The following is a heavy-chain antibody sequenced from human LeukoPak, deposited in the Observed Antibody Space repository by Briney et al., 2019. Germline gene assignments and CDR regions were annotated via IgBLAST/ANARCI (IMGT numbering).Heavy chain of an antibody. CDR1: GFTFSRYG. CDR2: ISGSGGST. CDR3: AKEAVRSSIAVAGTRYFQH. D-gene: IGHD6-13*01. J-gene: IGHJ1*01. V-gene: IGHV3-23*01. Sequence: GRSLRLSCAASGFTFSRYGMSWVRQAPGKGLEWVSAISGSGGSTFYADSVKGRFTISRDNSKNTLYLQMNSLRAEDTAVYYCAKEAVRSSIAVAGTRYFQHWGQGTLVTVSS.